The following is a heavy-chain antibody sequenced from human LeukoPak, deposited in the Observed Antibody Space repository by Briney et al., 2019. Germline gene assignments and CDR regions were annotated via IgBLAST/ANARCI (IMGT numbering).Heavy chain of an antibody. CDR1: GFTFSSYS. V-gene: IGHV3-21*01. D-gene: IGHD3-22*01. Sequence: GGSLRLSCAVSGFTFSSYSINWVHQAPGKGLEWISSISSSSSYIYYADSVKGRFTISRDNAKNSLYLQMNSLRAEDTAVYYCARASAYDSSGYYYYYYYMDVWGKGTTVTVSS. J-gene: IGHJ6*03. CDR2: ISSSSSYI. CDR3: ARASAYDSSGYYYYYYYMDV.